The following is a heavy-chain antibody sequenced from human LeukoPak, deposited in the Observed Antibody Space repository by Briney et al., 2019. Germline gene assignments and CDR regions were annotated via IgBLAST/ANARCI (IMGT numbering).Heavy chain of an antibody. CDR2: IDPNSGGT. V-gene: IGHV1-2*02. Sequence: ASVKVSCKASGYTFTGYYIHWVRQAPGQGLEWMGRIDPNSGGTNYAQKFEGRVTMTRDTSISTAYMELSRLRSDDTAMYYCAREHMSKVTFDFWGQGILVTVSS. CDR3: AREHMSKVTFDF. D-gene: IGHD4-17*01. J-gene: IGHJ4*02. CDR1: GYTFTGYY.